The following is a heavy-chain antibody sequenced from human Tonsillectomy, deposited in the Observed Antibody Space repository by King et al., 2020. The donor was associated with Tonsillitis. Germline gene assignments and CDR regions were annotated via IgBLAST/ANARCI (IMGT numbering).Heavy chain of an antibody. CDR3: ARSDQPYSYGYYYYGMDV. Sequence: QLQESGPGLVKPSETLSLTCTVSGGSISSYYWSWIRQPPGKGLEWIWYIYYSGSTNYNPSLKSRVTISVDTSKNQFSLKLSSVTAADTAVYYCARSDQPYSYGYYYYGMDVWGQGTTVTVSS. J-gene: IGHJ6*02. CDR1: GGSISSYY. V-gene: IGHV4-59*08. D-gene: IGHD5-18*01. CDR2: IYYSGST.